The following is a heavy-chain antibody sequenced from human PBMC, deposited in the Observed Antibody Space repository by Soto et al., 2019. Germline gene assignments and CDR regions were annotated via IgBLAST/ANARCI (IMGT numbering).Heavy chain of an antibody. V-gene: IGHV3-23*01. D-gene: IGHD3-9*01. CDR2: ISGSGDSA. Sequence: EVQLLESGGGLVQPGGSLRLSCAASGFTFSSYAMTWVRQAPGKGLEWVSSISGSGDSAYYADSVKGRFTISRDNSKNTLYLQMSSLRAEDTAVYYCAKEGYFGYYYGLDVWGQGTTVTVSS. CDR1: GFTFSSYA. J-gene: IGHJ6*02. CDR3: AKEGYFGYYYGLDV.